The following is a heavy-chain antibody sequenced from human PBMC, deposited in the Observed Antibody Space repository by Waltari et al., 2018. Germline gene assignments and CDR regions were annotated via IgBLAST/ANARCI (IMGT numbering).Heavy chain of an antibody. CDR1: GFTVRDNY. Sequence: EEQLVESGGRLVQSGGSLRLSCEASGFTVRDNYMPWVRQAPGKGLEWVSVIYNDGSTFYAESVKGRFTISREISRNEVSLQMHSVRGDDAGIYYCAREWSNATTWFGGYFDLWGQGTQVIVSS. J-gene: IGHJ4*02. CDR2: IYNDGST. CDR3: AREWSNATTWFGGYFDL. D-gene: IGHD3-16*01. V-gene: IGHV3-53*01.